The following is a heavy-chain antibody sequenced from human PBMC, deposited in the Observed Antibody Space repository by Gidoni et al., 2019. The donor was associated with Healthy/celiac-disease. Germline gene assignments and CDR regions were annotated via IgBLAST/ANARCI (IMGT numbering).Heavy chain of an antibody. D-gene: IGHD3-10*01. CDR2: ISYDGSNK. Sequence: QVQLVESGVGVVQPGRSLRLSCAASGFTFSSYAMHWVRQAPGKGLEWVAVISYDGSNKYYAYSVKGRFTISRDNSKNTLYLQMNSLRAEDTAVYYCARVLTYYYGSGSLDYWGQGTLVTVSS. V-gene: IGHV3-30-3*01. J-gene: IGHJ4*02. CDR1: GFTFSSYA. CDR3: ARVLTYYYGSGSLDY.